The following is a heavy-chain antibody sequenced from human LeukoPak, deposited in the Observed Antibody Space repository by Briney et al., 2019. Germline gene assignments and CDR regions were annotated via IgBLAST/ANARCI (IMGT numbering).Heavy chain of an antibody. D-gene: IGHD2-21*01. CDR2: ISTTGTTI. CDR3: ARVWQDYSGVDY. V-gene: IGHV3-48*02. J-gene: IGHJ4*02. CDR1: GFTFSAYH. Sequence: GGSLRLSCAASGFTFSAYHINWVRQAPGKGLEWISYISTTGTTIHYADSVKGRFAISRDSAKSSLYLQMNSLRDEDTAVYYCARVWQDYSGVDYWGQGTLVTVSS.